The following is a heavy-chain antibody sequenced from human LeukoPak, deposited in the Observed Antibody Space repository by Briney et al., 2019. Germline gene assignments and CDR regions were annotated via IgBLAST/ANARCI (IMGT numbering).Heavy chain of an antibody. V-gene: IGHV3-13*01. J-gene: IGHJ3*02. CDR1: GFTFSSYD. D-gene: IGHD2-8*01. CDR3: ARGIGYCTNGVCRDAFDI. Sequence: GGSLRLSCAASGFTFSSYDMHWVRQATGKGLEWVSAISTAGDTYYPGSVKGRFTISRENAKNSLYLQMNSLRAGDTAVYYCARGIGYCTNGVCRDAFDIWGQGTMVTVSS. CDR2: ISTAGDT.